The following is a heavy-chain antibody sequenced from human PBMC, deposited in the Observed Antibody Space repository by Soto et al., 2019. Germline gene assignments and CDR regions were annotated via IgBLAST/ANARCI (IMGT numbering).Heavy chain of an antibody. CDR2: ISGSGGST. J-gene: IGHJ4*02. V-gene: IGHV3-23*01. CDR1: GFTFSSYA. Sequence: SGGSLRLSCAASGFTFSSYAMSWVRQSPGKGLEWVSAISGSGGSTYYADSVKGRFTISRDNSKNTLYLQMNSLRAEDTAVYYCAKKVAVAGYYFDYWGQGTLVTVSS. CDR3: AKKVAVAGYYFDY. D-gene: IGHD6-19*01.